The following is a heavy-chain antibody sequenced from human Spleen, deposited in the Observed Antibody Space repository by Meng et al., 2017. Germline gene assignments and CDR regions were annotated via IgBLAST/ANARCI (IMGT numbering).Heavy chain of an antibody. Sequence: GESLKISCAASGFTFSSYSMNWVRQAPGKGLEWVSYISSDGTAIYYADSVKGRFTISRDDAKSSLHLQMNNLRAEDTAVYYCARGYGGYDGDYWGQGTLVTVSS. V-gene: IGHV3-48*04. CDR1: GFTFSSYS. D-gene: IGHD5-12*01. CDR3: ARGYGGYDGDY. J-gene: IGHJ4*01. CDR2: ISSDGTAI.